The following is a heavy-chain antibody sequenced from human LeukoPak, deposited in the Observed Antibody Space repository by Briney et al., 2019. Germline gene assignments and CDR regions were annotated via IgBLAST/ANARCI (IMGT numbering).Heavy chain of an antibody. V-gene: IGHV7-4-1*02. CDR3: ASFFCINGVCYYLDY. D-gene: IGHD2-8*01. CDR2: INTNTGNP. Sequence: ASVKVSCKASGGTFSSYAISWVRQAPGQGLEWMGWINTNTGNPTYAQGFTGRFVFSLDTSVSTAYLQISSLEAEDTAVYYCASFFCINGVCYYLDYWGQGTLVTVSS. CDR1: GGTFSSYA. J-gene: IGHJ4*02.